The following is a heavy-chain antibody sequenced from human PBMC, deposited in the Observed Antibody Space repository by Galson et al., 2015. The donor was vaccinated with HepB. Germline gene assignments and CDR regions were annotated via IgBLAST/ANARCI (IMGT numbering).Heavy chain of an antibody. Sequence: SLRLSCAASGFTFSDYYMSWIRQAPGKGLEWVSSISSSSTYKDYADSVKGRLTISRDNAKDSLFLQMSSLRAEDTAIYYCARGILRVGPPYFDLWGRGALVTVSS. V-gene: IGHV3-11*03. CDR2: ISSSSTYK. J-gene: IGHJ2*01. CDR1: GFTFSDYY. D-gene: IGHD3-3*01. CDR3: ARGILRVGPPYFDL.